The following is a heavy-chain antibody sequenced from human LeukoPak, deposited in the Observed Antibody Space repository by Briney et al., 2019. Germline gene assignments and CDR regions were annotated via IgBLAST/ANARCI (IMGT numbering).Heavy chain of an antibody. CDR2: IKEDGSET. CDR3: ARASPAIAARDY. V-gene: IGHV3-7*01. J-gene: IGHJ4*02. CDR1: GFTFSSYW. D-gene: IGHD6-6*01. Sequence: GGSLRLSCAASGFTFSSYWMSRVRQAPGKGLEWVANIKEDGSETYYVDSVKGRFTISRDNAKNSLYLQMNSLRAEDTAVYYCARASPAIAARDYWGQGTLVTVSS.